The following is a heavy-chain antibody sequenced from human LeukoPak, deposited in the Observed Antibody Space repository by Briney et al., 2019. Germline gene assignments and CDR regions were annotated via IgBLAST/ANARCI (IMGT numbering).Heavy chain of an antibody. CDR1: GGTFSSYA. V-gene: IGHV1-69*04. CDR2: IIPILGIA. D-gene: IGHD3-22*01. Sequence: SVKVSCKAPGGTFSSYAISWVRQAPGQGLEWMGRIIPILGIANYAQKFQGRVTITADKSTSTAYMELSSLRSEDTAVYYCARSQDYYDSSGYYCLDYWGQGALVTDSS. J-gene: IGHJ4*02. CDR3: ARSQDYYDSSGYYCLDY.